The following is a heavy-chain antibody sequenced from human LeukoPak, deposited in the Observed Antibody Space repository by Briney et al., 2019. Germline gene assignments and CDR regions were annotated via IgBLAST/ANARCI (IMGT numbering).Heavy chain of an antibody. J-gene: IGHJ4*02. Sequence: SETLSLTCTVSGYSISSGYYWGWIRQPPGKGLEWIGSIYHSGNTYYNPSLKSRVTISVDTSKNQFSLRLSSVTAADTAVYYCARTYFYGSGILGDHEYWGQGTLVTVSS. CDR1: GYSISSGYY. CDR3: ARTYFYGSGILGDHEY. CDR2: IYHSGNT. V-gene: IGHV4-38-2*02. D-gene: IGHD3-10*01.